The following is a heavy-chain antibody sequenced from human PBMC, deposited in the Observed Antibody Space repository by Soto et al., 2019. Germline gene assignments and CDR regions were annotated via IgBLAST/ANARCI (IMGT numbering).Heavy chain of an antibody. J-gene: IGHJ6*02. D-gene: IGHD3-10*01. CDR2: ISGSGGST. V-gene: IGHV3-23*01. CDR1: GFTFSSYA. Sequence: GGSLRLSCAASGFTFSSYAMSWVRQAPGKGLEWVSAISGSGGSTYYADSVKGRFTISRDNSKNTLYLQMNSLGAEDTAVYYCAKEPMVRGSYYYCGMDVWGQGTTVTVYS. CDR3: AKEPMVRGSYYYCGMDV.